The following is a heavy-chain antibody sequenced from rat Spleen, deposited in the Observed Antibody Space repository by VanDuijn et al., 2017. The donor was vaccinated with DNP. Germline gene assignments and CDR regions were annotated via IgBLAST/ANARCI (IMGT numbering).Heavy chain of an antibody. CDR1: DYSITNNY. CDR2: ISYSGTT. Sequence: EVQLQESGPGLVKPSQSLSLTCSVTDYSITNNYWGWVRKFPGNKMEWMGYISYSGTTSYNPSLKSRISITRDTSKNQFFLQLNSVTTEDTATYYCARGLNYGGYSYYWYFDFWGPGTMVTVSS. D-gene: IGHD1-11*01. J-gene: IGHJ1*01. CDR3: ARGLNYGGYSYYWYFDF. V-gene: IGHV3-1*01.